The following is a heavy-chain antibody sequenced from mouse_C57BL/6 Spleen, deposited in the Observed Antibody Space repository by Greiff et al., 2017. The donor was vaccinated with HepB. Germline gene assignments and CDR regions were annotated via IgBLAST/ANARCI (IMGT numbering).Heavy chain of an antibody. J-gene: IGHJ4*01. CDR1: GFSLTSYG. V-gene: IGHV2-2*01. Sequence: QVQLKESGPGLVQPSQSLSITCTVSGFSLTSYGVHWVRQSPGKGLEWLGVIWSGGSTDYNAAFISRLSISKDNSKTQVFFKMNSLQADDTAIYYCARIGNYDYYAMDYWGQGTSVTVSS. CDR2: IWSGGST. CDR3: ARIGNYDYYAMDY. D-gene: IGHD2-1*01.